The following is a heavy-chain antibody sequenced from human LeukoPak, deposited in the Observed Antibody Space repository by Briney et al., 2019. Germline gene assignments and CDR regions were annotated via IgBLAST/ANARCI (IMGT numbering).Heavy chain of an antibody. Sequence: SETLSLTCTVSGGSISIYYWSWIRQPPGKGLEWIGYTYNSGSTNYNPSLKSRVTISVDTSKNQFSLKLSSVTAADTAVYYCARHRASYGAFDIWGHGTLVTVSS. CDR2: TYNSGST. CDR1: GGSISIYY. V-gene: IGHV4-59*08. J-gene: IGHJ3*02. D-gene: IGHD3-10*01. CDR3: ARHRASYGAFDI.